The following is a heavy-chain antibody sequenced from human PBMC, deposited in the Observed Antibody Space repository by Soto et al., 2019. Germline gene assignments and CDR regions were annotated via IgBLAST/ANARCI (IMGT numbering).Heavy chain of an antibody. V-gene: IGHV3-30*18. J-gene: IGHJ3*02. D-gene: IGHD3-16*01. Sequence: GGSLRLSCAASGFTFSNHGMHWVRQAPGKGLEWVALISYDGGSKYYAGSVKGRFTISRDNSKNTLYLQANSLRAEDTALYYCAKARSKLWSNSYGLVSVDIWGQGTKVTVSS. CDR1: GFTFSNHG. CDR2: ISYDGGSK. CDR3: AKARSKLWSNSYGLVSVDI.